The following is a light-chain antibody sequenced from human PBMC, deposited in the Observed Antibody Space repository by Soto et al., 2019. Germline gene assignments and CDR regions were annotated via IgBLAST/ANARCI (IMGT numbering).Light chain of an antibody. V-gene: IGKV1-5*01. Sequence: DIQPTHSPSTLSASVGERVTITCLASHTVNTWLAWHQHKPGKAPKLLIYDASVLETGVPSRFSGFSYGTEFTLTISSLQPDDFATYFCQQYNSYSPEGLTFGGGTKVDIK. J-gene: IGKJ4*01. CDR2: DAS. CDR3: QQYNSYSPEGLT. CDR1: HTVNTW.